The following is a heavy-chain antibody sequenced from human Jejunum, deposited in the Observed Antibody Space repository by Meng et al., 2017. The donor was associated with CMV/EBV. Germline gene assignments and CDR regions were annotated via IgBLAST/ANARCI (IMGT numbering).Heavy chain of an antibody. Sequence: GVTVSSTYMSGVRQAPGKGLEWVSLIYSGGGIYYADSVKGRFTISRDSSKNKVYLQMNSLRAEDTAVYYCAIDFWSGYYRYGLDVWGQGTTVTVSS. CDR2: IYSGGGI. CDR3: AIDFWSGYYRYGLDV. J-gene: IGHJ6*02. D-gene: IGHD3-3*01. V-gene: IGHV3-66*02. CDR1: GVTVSSTY.